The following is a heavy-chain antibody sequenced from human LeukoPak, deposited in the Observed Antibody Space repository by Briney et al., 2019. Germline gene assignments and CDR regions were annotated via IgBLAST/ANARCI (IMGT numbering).Heavy chain of an antibody. CDR2: ISWNSGSI. CDR1: GFTFDDYA. CDR3: AKDIGHSSSWYYFDY. D-gene: IGHD6-13*01. Sequence: GGSLRLSCAASGFTFDDYAMHWVRQAPGKGLERVSGISWNSGSIGYADSVKGRFTISRDNARNSLYLQMNSLRAEDTALYYCAKDIGHSSSWYYFDYWGQGTLVTVSS. V-gene: IGHV3-9*01. J-gene: IGHJ4*02.